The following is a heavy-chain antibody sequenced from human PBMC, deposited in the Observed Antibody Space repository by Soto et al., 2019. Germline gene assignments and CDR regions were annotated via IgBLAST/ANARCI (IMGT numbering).Heavy chain of an antibody. J-gene: IGHJ6*02. D-gene: IGHD3-9*01. V-gene: IGHV1-46*01. Sequence: ASVKVSCKASGYTFTSYYMHWVRQAPGQGLEWMGIINPSGGSTSYAQKFQGRVTMTRDTSTSTVYMELSSLRSEDTAVYYCAREPFPNPTISVYYGMDVWGQGTTVTVSS. CDR1: GYTFTSYY. CDR2: INPSGGST. CDR3: AREPFPNPTISVYYGMDV.